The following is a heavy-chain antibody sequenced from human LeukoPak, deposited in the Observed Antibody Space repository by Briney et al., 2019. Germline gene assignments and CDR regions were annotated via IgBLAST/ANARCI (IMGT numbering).Heavy chain of an antibody. CDR1: GFSFSSYG. CDR2: IRYDENDK. CDR3: AKGYSSGYHNSFDY. Sequence: GGSLRLSCAASGFSFSSYGMHWVRQAPGKGLEWVAFIRYDENDKYYADSVKGRFTISRDNSKNTLYLQMNTLRPEDTAVYYCAKGYSSGYHNSFDYWGQGTLVTVSS. J-gene: IGHJ4*02. V-gene: IGHV3-30*02. D-gene: IGHD6-19*01.